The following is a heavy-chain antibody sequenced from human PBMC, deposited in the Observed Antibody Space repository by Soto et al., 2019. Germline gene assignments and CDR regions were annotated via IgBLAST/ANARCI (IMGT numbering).Heavy chain of an antibody. Sequence: GGSLRLSCAATGLTFSNAWMSWVRQTPGKGLEWVGQIRSKTDGGTIFYPAPVKGRFIISRDDSTNTLYLQMNSLKTEDTAVYYCTTAQPRGPDYWCQGNLVTVSS. D-gene: IGHD5-12*01. CDR1: GLTFSNAW. CDR3: TTAQPRGPDY. J-gene: IGHJ4*02. V-gene: IGHV3-15*01. CDR2: IRSKTDGGTI.